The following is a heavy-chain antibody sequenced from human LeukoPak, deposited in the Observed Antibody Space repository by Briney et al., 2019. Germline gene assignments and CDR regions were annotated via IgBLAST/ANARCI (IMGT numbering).Heavy chain of an antibody. CDR1: GGSISSSNW. CDR2: IYHSEST. CDR3: ARAPWLVYIDY. J-gene: IGHJ4*02. Sequence: PSQTLSLTCAVSGGSISSSNWWSGVRPPPGKGLEWIGEIYHSESTNYNPSLKSRVTISVDKSKNQFSLKLSSVTAADTAVYYCARAPWLVYIDYWGQGTLVTVSS. D-gene: IGHD6-19*01. V-gene: IGHV4-4*02.